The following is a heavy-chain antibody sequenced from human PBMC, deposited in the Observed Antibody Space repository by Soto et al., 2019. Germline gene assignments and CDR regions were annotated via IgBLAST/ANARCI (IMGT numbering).Heavy chain of an antibody. CDR2: ISYDGSNK. D-gene: IGHD4-4*01. J-gene: IGHJ4*02. V-gene: IGHV3-30-3*01. CDR1: GFTFSSYA. CDR3: ARDIVTTRPGDNY. Sequence: QVQLVESGGGVVQPGRSLRLSCAASGFTFSSYAMHWVRQAPGKGLEWVAVISYDGSNKYYADSVKGRFTISRDNSKNTLYLQMNSLRAEDTAVYYCARDIVTTRPGDNYWGQGTLVTVSS.